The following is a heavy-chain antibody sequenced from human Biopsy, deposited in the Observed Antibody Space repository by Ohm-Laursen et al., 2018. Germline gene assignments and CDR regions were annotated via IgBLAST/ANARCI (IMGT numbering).Heavy chain of an antibody. CDR2: IIPIPNVA. J-gene: IGHJ5*02. CDR1: GDSFTSYA. Sequence: GSSVKASCKASGDSFTSYAIGWVRQAPGQGLEWMGGIIPIPNVATYAQKFQGRITITADESTSTAYMELSSLTSDDTAVYFCARGEGLSWFDPWGHGTLVTVSS. CDR3: ARGEGLSWFDP. V-gene: IGHV1-69*01. D-gene: IGHD3-3*01.